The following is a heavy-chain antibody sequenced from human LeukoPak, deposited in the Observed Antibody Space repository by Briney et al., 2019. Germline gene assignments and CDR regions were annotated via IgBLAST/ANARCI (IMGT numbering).Heavy chain of an antibody. V-gene: IGHV7-4-1*02. J-gene: IGHJ4*02. CDR2: INPNTGNP. D-gene: IGHD6-19*01. CDR1: GYTFTRYA. CDR3: AIDQPVAGVSNFDS. Sequence: ASVKVSCKASGYTFTRYAINWLRQAPGQGLEWMGWINPNTGNPTYAQAFTGRFVFSLDTSVSTAYLQISSLNTEDTAVYYCAIDQPVAGVSNFDSWGQGTLVTVSS.